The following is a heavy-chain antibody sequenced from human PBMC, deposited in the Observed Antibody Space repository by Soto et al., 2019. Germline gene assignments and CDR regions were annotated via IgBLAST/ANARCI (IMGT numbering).Heavy chain of an antibody. CDR2: ISGSGGST. V-gene: IGHV3-23*01. Sequence: EVQLLESGGGLVQPGGSLRLSCAASGFTFSSYAMSWVRQAPGKGLEWVSAISGSGGSTYYADSVKGRFTISRDNSKNTLYLQMNSLRAEDTAVYYCASQDTDGDRAFDIWGQGTMVTVSS. CDR1: GFTFSSYA. CDR3: ASQDTDGDRAFDI. J-gene: IGHJ3*02.